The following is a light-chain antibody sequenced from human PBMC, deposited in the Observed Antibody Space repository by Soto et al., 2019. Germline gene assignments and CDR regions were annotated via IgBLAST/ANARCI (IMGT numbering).Light chain of an antibody. CDR3: SSYTTSSIGV. CDR2: EVS. J-gene: IGLJ3*02. Sequence: QSALTQPASVSGSPGQSITISCTGTSSDVGSYDYVSWYLHHPGKAPKLMIYEVSNRPSGVSNRFSGSKSGNTASLTISGLQAEDEADYYCSSYTTSSIGVFGGGTKPTVL. CDR1: SSDVGSYDY. V-gene: IGLV2-14*01.